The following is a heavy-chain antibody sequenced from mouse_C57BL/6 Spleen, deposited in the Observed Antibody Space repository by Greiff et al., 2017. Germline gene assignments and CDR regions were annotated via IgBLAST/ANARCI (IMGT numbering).Heavy chain of an antibody. CDR2: IDPSDSYT. V-gene: IGHV1-69*01. CDR3: ARLRRCYAMDY. D-gene: IGHD1-1*01. CDR1: GYTFTSYW. Sequence: QVQLQQPGAELVMPGASVKLSCKASGYTFTSYWMHWVKQRPGQGLEWIGEIDPSDSYTNYNQKFKGKSTLTVDKSSSTAYMQLSSLTSEDSAVYYCARLRRCYAMDYWGQGTSVTVSS. J-gene: IGHJ4*01.